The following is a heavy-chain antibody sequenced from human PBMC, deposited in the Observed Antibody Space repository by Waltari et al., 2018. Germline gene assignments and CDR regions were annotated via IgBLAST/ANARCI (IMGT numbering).Heavy chain of an antibody. Sequence: EVQLVESGGGSVQPGGSLRLSCAASGFSFSSYWMHWVRQAPGKGLVWGSRINGDGSDTTYADSVKGRLTISRDNAKNTLYLQMNSLRAEDTAVYYCARVAAVSGTRYFQHWGQGTLVTVSS. CDR2: INGDGSDT. CDR1: GFSFSSYW. CDR3: ARVAAVSGTRYFQH. V-gene: IGHV3-74*01. D-gene: IGHD6-19*01. J-gene: IGHJ1*01.